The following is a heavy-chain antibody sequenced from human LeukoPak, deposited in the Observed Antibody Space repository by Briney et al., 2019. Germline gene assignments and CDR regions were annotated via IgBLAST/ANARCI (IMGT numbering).Heavy chain of an antibody. CDR2: ISYDGSNK. CDR3: ARDPTNLLWGSGYDYYFDY. Sequence: GRSLRLSCAASGFTFSSYAMHWVRQAPGKGLEWVAVISYDGSNKYYADSVKGRFTISRDNSKNTLYLQMNSLRAEDTAVYYCARDPTNLLWGSGYDYYFDYWGQGTLVTVSS. CDR1: GFTFSSYA. D-gene: IGHD5-12*01. V-gene: IGHV3-30-3*01. J-gene: IGHJ4*02.